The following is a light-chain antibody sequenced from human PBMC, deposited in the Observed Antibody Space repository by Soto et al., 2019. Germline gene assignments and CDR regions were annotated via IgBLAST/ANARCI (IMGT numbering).Light chain of an antibody. CDR1: HSITSY. Sequence: DIQMTQSPSSLSASVGGRVTITCRASHSITSYLNWYQQKPGKAPKLLIYAASTLQSGVPSRFSGSGSGTDFTLTISCLQSEDFAPYYCQQYYSYPPITFAQGTRLEIK. V-gene: IGKV1-39*01. CDR2: AAS. CDR3: QQYYSYPPIT. J-gene: IGKJ5*01.